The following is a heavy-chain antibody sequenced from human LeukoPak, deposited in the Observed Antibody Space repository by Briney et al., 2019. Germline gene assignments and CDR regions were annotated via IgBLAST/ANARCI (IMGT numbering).Heavy chain of an antibody. D-gene: IGHD3-10*01. Sequence: ASVKVSCKASGYTFTGYYMHWVRQAPGQGLGWMGWINPNSGGTNYAQKFQGWVTMTRDTSISTAYMELSRLRSDDTAVYYCARVRSLGDGDYFDYWGQGTLVTVSS. CDR3: ARVRSLGDGDYFDY. CDR2: INPNSGGT. CDR1: GYTFTGYY. J-gene: IGHJ4*02. V-gene: IGHV1-2*04.